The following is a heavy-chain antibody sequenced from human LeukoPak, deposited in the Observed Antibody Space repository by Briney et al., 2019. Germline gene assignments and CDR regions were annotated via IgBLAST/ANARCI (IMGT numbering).Heavy chain of an antibody. CDR2: IIPIFGTA. J-gene: IGHJ3*02. Sequence: GASVKVSCKASGGTFSSYAISWVRQAPGQGLEWMGGIIPIFGTANYAQKFQGRVTITADESTSTAYMELSSLRSEDTAVYYCAREPSQRVMIVGFRDAFDIWAKGQWSPSLQ. D-gene: IGHD3-22*01. V-gene: IGHV1-69*13. CDR1: GGTFSSYA. CDR3: AREPSQRVMIVGFRDAFDI.